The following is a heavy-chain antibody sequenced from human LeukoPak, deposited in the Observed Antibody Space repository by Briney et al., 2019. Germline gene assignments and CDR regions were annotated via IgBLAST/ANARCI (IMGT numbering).Heavy chain of an antibody. J-gene: IGHJ4*02. CDR2: INPNSGGT. D-gene: IGHD6-19*01. CDR1: GYTFTGYY. Sequence: ASVKVSCKASGYTFTGYYMHWVRQAPGQGLEWMGWINPNSGGTNYAQKFQGRVTVTRDTSISTAYMELSRLRSDDTAVYYCARGVRIAVAGTISLGYWGQGTLVTVSS. CDR3: ARGVRIAVAGTISLGY. V-gene: IGHV1-2*02.